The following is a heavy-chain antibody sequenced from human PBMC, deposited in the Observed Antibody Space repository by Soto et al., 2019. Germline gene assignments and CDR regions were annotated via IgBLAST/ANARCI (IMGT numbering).Heavy chain of an antibody. CDR2: ISNDGSNK. CDR3: AKEWVYDSSGWSFDY. V-gene: IGHV3-30*18. CDR1: GFTFSSYG. Sequence: QVQLVESGGGVVQPGRSLRLSCAASGFTFSSYGMHWVRQAPGKGLEWLAVISNDGSNKYYADSVKGRFTISRDNSKNTLYLQMNSLRAEDTAVYYCAKEWVYDSSGWSFDYWGQGTLVTVSS. D-gene: IGHD3-22*01. J-gene: IGHJ4*02.